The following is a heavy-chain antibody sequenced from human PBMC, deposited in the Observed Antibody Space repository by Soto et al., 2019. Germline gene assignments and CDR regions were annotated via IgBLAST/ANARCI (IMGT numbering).Heavy chain of an antibody. J-gene: IGHJ6*02. D-gene: IGHD1-26*01. CDR2: IYYSGST. V-gene: IGHV4-31*03. CDR3: AREESGSYLPGDV. Sequence: QVQLQESSPGLVKPSQTLSLTCTVSGGSINSGGYYWSWIRQHPGKGLEWIGYIYYSGSTYYNPSLKSRVTTAVDTSKTQFSLKLSSVTAADTAVYYCAREESGSYLPGDVWGQGTTVTVSS. CDR1: GGSINSGGYY.